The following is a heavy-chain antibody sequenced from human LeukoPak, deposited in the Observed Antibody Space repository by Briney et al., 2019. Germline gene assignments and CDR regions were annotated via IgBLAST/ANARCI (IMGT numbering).Heavy chain of an antibody. J-gene: IGHJ4*02. V-gene: IGHV3-74*01. CDR2: ISSDGTYT. CDR1: GFTFSSHL. CDR3: VRGDLRLPRSTPDC. Sequence: PGGSLRLSCAASGFTFSSHLMHWVRQAPGKGLVWVSRISSDGTYTNYADSVRGRFTISRDNAKNTLYLQMNSLRGEDTAVYYCVRGDLRLPRSTPDCWGQGTLVTVSS. D-gene: IGHD5/OR15-5a*01.